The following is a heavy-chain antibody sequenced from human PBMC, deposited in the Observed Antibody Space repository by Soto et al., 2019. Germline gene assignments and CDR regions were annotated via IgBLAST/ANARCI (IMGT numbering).Heavy chain of an antibody. D-gene: IGHD6-13*01. J-gene: IGHJ4*02. CDR1: GGSISTSNW. Sequence: QVQLQESGPGLVKPSGTLSLTCAVSGGSISTSNWWSWVRQPPGKGLEWIGEVYRTGSTNYNPSPESRLTTSXXXSXDQSPLKLTSVTAADTAVYYCARARATIAAAAIFDCWGQGTLVTVSS. V-gene: IGHV4-4*02. CDR2: VYRTGST. CDR3: ARARATIAAAAIFDC.